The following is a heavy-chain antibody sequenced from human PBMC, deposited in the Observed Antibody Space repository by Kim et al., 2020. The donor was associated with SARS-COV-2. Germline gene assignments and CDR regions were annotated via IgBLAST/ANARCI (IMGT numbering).Heavy chain of an antibody. CDR3: AKDKPDTPTVTTGVMDV. CDR2: ISYDGSNK. Sequence: GSLRLSCAASGFTFSSYGMHWVRQAPGKGLEWVAVISYDGSNKYYADSVKGRFTISRDNSKNTLYLQMNSLRAEDTAVYYCAKDKPDTPTVTTGVMDVWGEGTTVTVPP. J-gene: IGHJ6*01. CDR1: GFTFSSYG. V-gene: IGHV3-30*18. D-gene: IGHD4-17*01.